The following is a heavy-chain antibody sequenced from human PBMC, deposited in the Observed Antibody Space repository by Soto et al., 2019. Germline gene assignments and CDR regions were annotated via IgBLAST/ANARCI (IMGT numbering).Heavy chain of an antibody. CDR3: GRKYSSSWYDY. CDR2: IYYSGST. V-gene: IGHV4-30-4*01. CDR1: GGSISSGDYC. Sequence: SETLPLTCTVAGGSISSGDYCWSWNRQPPGKGLEWIGYIYYSGSTYYNPSLKSRVTISVDTSKNQFSLKLSSVTATDTAVYYGGRKYSSSWYDYWGQRTLVTVSS. J-gene: IGHJ4*02. D-gene: IGHD6-13*01.